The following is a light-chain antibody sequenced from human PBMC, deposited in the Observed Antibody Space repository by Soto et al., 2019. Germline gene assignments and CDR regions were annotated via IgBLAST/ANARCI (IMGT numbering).Light chain of an antibody. V-gene: IGKV1-39*01. CDR3: QQYNSYV. CDR1: QTISTY. Sequence: DIQMTQSPSSLSASVVDRVTITCRASQTISTYLNWYQQKPGKAPRLLIYDASSLLSGVPSRFSGSGSGTDFTLTIASLQPEDFATYYCQQYNSYVFGPGTKVDIK. CDR2: DAS. J-gene: IGKJ3*01.